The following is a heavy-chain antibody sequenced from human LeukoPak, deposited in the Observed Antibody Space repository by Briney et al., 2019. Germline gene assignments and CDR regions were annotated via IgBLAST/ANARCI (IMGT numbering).Heavy chain of an antibody. CDR2: ITNSGSTI. CDR1: GFTFSDYY. CDR3: ARDWSAAAGRPYGMDV. Sequence: GGSLRLSCAASGFTFSDYYMSWIRQAPGKGLEWVSYITNSGSTIYYADSVKGRFTISRDNAKNSLYLQMNSLRAEDTAVYYCARDWSAAAGRPYGMDVWGQGTTVTVSS. J-gene: IGHJ6*02. D-gene: IGHD6-13*01. V-gene: IGHV3-11*01.